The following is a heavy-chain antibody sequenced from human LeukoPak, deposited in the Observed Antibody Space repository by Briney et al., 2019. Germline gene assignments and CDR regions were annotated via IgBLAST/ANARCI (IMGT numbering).Heavy chain of an antibody. CDR3: ARVLSGMRIDP. CDR2: ISSSSSTI. V-gene: IGHV3-48*02. J-gene: IGHJ5*02. CDR1: GFTFSSYS. Sequence: GGSLRLSCAASGFTFSSYSMNWVRQAPGKGLEWVSYISSSSSTIYYADSVKGRFTISRDNVKNSLYLQMYSLRDEDTAVYYCARVLSGMRIDPWGQGTLVTVSS. D-gene: IGHD3-16*02.